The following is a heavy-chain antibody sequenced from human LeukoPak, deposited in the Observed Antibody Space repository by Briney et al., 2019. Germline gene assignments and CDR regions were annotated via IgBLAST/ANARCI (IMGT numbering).Heavy chain of an antibody. V-gene: IGHV4-59*08. CDR1: GGSISSYY. CDR2: IYYSGST. D-gene: IGHD2-2*02. Sequence: SETLSLTCTVSGGSISSYYRSWIRQPPGKGLEWIGYIYYSGSTNYNPSLKSRVTISVDTSKNQFSLKLSSVTAADTAVYYCARADIVVVPAAIQGALGSYYYGMDVWGQGTTVTVSS. J-gene: IGHJ6*02. CDR3: ARADIVVVPAAIQGALGSYYYGMDV.